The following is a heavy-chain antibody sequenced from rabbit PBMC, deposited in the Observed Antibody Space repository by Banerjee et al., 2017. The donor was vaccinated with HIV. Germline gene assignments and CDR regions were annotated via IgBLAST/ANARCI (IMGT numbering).Heavy chain of an antibody. Sequence: LEESGGDLVKPGASLTLTCTASGFSLSSGYYMCWVRQAPGKGLEWIGCIYTDSGSTYYANWAKGRFTISETSSTTVTLRMTSLTAADTATHFCARGGSAAAFNLWGPGTLVTVS. CDR3: ARGGSAAAFNL. CDR1: GFSLSSGYY. CDR2: IYTDSGST. V-gene: IGHV1S40*01. J-gene: IGHJ4*01. D-gene: IGHD4-2*01.